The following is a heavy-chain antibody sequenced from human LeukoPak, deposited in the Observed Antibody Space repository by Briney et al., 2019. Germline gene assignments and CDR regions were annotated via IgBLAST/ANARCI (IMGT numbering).Heavy chain of an antibody. V-gene: IGHV3-23*01. CDR1: GFTFSSYA. CDR3: AKGMLLYYDSSGYGDY. D-gene: IGHD3-22*01. CDR2: ISGSGGST. Sequence: PGGSLRLSCAASGFTFSSYAMSWVRQAPGKGLEWVSAISGSGGSTYYADSVKGRFTISRDNSKNTLYLQMNSLRAEDTAVYYCAKGMLLYYDSSGYGDYWGQGTLVTVSS. J-gene: IGHJ4*02.